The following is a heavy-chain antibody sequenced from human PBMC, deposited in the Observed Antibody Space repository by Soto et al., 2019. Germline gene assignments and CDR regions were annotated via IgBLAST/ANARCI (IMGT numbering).Heavy chain of an antibody. Sequence: SETLSLTCAVSGYSITRGYYWGWIRQPPGKGLEWIGSIYHTGNTYYNPSLKSRVTISVDTSKDQFSLNLISVTAADAAVYYCARLGFYYDSSGYDYWGQGTLVTVSS. CDR2: IYHTGNT. CDR3: ARLGFYYDSSGYDY. CDR1: GYSITRGYY. J-gene: IGHJ4*02. D-gene: IGHD3-22*01. V-gene: IGHV4-38-2*01.